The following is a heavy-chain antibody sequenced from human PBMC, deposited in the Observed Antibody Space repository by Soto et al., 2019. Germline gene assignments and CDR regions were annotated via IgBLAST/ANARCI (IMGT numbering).Heavy chain of an antibody. J-gene: IGHJ1*01. CDR2: IAYDASKK. CDR3: ASPYCSGGSCYLTEYFQH. CDR1: GFSFSYYA. V-gene: IGHV3-30*03. D-gene: IGHD2-15*01. Sequence: QVQLVESGGGVVQPGRSLRLSCAASGFSFSYYAMHWVRQAPGKGLEWVAVIAYDASKKYYADSVKGRFTISRDNSKNTLYLPMNSLGDEDTAVYYCASPYCSGGSCYLTEYFQHWGQGTLVTVSS.